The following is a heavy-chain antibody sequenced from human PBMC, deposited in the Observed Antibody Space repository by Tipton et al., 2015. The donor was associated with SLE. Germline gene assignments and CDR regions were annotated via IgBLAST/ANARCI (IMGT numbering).Heavy chain of an antibody. V-gene: IGHV4-39*07. D-gene: IGHD6-19*01. J-gene: IGHJ4*02. CDR3: ARLGSAWSSRGSTFDY. Sequence: TLSLTCIVTGASLSSSSSYWGWIRQSPGKGLEYVGSISYGGSTYYNPTLESRVTISVETSKYQFSLELTSVTAADTAVYYCARLGSAWSSRGSTFDYWGQGALVTVSS. CDR2: ISYGGST. CDR1: GASLSSSSSY.